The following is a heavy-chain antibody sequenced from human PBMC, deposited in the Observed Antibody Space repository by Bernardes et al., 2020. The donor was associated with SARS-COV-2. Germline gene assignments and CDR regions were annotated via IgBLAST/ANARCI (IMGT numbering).Heavy chain of an antibody. CDR3: VGSSCGRDCYIGGLRSWDYGMDV. D-gene: IGHD2-21*02. V-gene: IGHV4-39*01. J-gene: IGHJ6*02. Sequence: SETLSLTCTVSSGSISNSNYYWGWIRQPPGRGRDGMGRYFSSGTTYKNPSLQIRVTKSVATSKNQFSLRLTSVTAADTAVYYCVGSSCGRDCYIGGLRSWDYGMDVWGQGTTVTVSS. CDR2: YFSSGTT. CDR1: SGSISNSNYY.